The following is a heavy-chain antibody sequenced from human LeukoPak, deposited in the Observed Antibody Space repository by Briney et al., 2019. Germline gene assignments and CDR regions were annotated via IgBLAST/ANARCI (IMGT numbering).Heavy chain of an antibody. CDR1: GFTYKNHE. V-gene: IGHV3-48*03. Sequence: PGGSLRLSCEASGFTYKNHEMNWVRLAPGKGLEWVSYISRSGTTTYYADSVRGRFTVSRDNAKSSLYLQLNSLRVEDTGVYYCARDRLEYFYGSGGKGESHYMEVWGKGTTVTVSS. D-gene: IGHD3-10*01. CDR2: ISRSGTTT. CDR3: ARDRLEYFYGSGGKGESHYMEV. J-gene: IGHJ6*03.